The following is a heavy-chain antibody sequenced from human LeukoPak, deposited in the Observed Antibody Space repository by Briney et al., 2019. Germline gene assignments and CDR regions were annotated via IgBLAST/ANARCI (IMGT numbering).Heavy chain of an antibody. D-gene: IGHD3-3*01. V-gene: IGHV1-24*01. CDR1: GYTLAELS. J-gene: IGHJ3*02. CDR3: ATGTLQYLEWLFDAYDI. CDR2: FDPDDEKT. Sequence: ASVKVSCTVSGYTLAELSIQWVRQAPGQGLEWMGGFDPDDEKTIYAQRFEDRVTMSEDTSTDTAYMELSSLTSEDTAVYYCATGTLQYLEWLFDAYDIWGQGTMGTVSS.